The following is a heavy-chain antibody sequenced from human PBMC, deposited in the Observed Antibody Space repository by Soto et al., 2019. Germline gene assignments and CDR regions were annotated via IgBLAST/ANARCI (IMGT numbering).Heavy chain of an antibody. V-gene: IGHV3-13*01. J-gene: IGHJ4*02. D-gene: IGHD1-1*01. CDR1: GFTFSSYD. CDR2: IGTASDT. Sequence: PGGSLRLSXAASGFTFSSYDMHWVRQATGKGLEWVSAIGTASDTYYPGSVKGRFTISRENAKNSLYLQMNSLRAGDTAVYYCARAPRYGGTFDYWGQGTLVTVSS. CDR3: ARAPRYGGTFDY.